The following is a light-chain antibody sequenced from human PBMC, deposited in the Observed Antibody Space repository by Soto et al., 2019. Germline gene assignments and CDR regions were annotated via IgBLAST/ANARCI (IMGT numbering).Light chain of an antibody. V-gene: IGLV2-8*01. CDR2: EVT. CDR1: SSDVGRYNY. CDR3: SSYVGNNNLI. J-gene: IGLJ2*01. Sequence: QSVLTQPPSASGSPGQSVTISCTGTSSDVGRYNYVSWYQQNPGKAPKLMIYEVTKRPSGVPDRFSGSKSGNTASLTVSGLQAEDEADYYCSSYVGNNNLIFGGGTKVTV.